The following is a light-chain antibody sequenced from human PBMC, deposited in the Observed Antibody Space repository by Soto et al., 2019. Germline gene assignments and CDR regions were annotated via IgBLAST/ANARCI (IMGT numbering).Light chain of an antibody. Sequence: DIQMTQSPSSLSASVGDRVTINCRASQSINNFLNWYQHKPAKAPKVLISAASTLRSGVPSRFSGSGSGTDFTLTISSLQPDDSATYYCQQYHYSVLTFGGGTTVEIK. J-gene: IGKJ4*01. CDR1: QSINNF. CDR3: QQYHYSVLT. CDR2: AAS. V-gene: IGKV1-39*01.